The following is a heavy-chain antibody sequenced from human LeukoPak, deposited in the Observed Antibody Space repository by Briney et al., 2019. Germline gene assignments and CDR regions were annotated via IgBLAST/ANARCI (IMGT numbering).Heavy chain of an antibody. D-gene: IGHD3/OR15-3a*01. J-gene: IGHJ4*02. CDR1: GGSVSSGSYY. CDR3: ARGRPDFWTNLYTYFLDS. CDR2: IYYSGST. V-gene: IGHV4-61*01. Sequence: SETLSLTCTVSGGSVSSGSYYWSWIRQPPGKGLEWIGYIYYSGSTNYNPSLKSRVAISLDTSKNQFSLKLSSVTAADTAIYYCARGRPDFWTNLYTYFLDSWGQGTLVTVSS.